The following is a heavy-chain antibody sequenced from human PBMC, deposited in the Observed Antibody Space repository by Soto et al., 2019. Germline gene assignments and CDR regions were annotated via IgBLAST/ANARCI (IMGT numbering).Heavy chain of an antibody. J-gene: IGHJ4*02. CDR1: GYTLTELS. D-gene: IGHD2-2*01. CDR3: ATLLWRDIVLVPAAMNY. Sequence: ASVKVSCKVSGYTLTELSMHWVRQAPGKGLEWMGGFDPEDGETIYAQKFQGRVTMTEDTSTDTAYMELSSLRSEDTAVYYCATLLWRDIVLVPAAMNYWGQGTLVTVSS. V-gene: IGHV1-24*01. CDR2: FDPEDGET.